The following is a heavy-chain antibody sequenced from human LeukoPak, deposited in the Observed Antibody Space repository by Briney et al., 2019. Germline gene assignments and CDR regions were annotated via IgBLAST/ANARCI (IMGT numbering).Heavy chain of an antibody. CDR3: ARGAGFDTPDTFDI. CDR2: IYWDDDK. Sequence: SGPTLVNPTQTLTLTCTFSGFSLSTRGVGVGWIRQPPGKALEWLALIYWDDDKRYSPSLKSRLTIAKDTSKNQVVLTMTNMDPVDTATYYCARGAGFDTPDTFDIWGQGTMVTVSS. V-gene: IGHV2-5*02. J-gene: IGHJ3*02. D-gene: IGHD1-26*01. CDR1: GFSLSTRGVG.